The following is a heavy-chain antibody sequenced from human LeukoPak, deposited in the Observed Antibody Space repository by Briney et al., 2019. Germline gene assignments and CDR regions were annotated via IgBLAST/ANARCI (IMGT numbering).Heavy chain of an antibody. Sequence: PGGSLRLSCAASGFTFSSYEMNWVRQAPGKGLEWVSYISSSGSTIYYADSVKGRFTISRDNAKNSLYLQMNSLRAEDTAFYYCAGDGLFGDHPLYWGQGTLVTVSS. D-gene: IGHD4-17*01. CDR1: GFTFSSYE. V-gene: IGHV3-48*03. CDR2: ISSSGSTI. J-gene: IGHJ4*02. CDR3: AGDGLFGDHPLY.